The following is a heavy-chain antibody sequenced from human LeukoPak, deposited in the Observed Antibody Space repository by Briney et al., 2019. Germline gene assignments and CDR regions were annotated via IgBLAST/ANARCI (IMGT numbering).Heavy chain of an antibody. V-gene: IGHV1-18*01. CDR2: ISAYNGNT. CDR1: GGTFSSYA. CDR3: ARATYYNFWSGSLNDFDY. D-gene: IGHD3-3*01. Sequence: WASVKVSCKASGGTFSSYAISWVRQAPGQGLEWMGWISAYNGNTDYAQKLQGRVTMTTDTSTSTAYMELRSLRSDDTAVYYCARATYYNFWSGSLNDFDYWGQGTLVTVSS. J-gene: IGHJ4*02.